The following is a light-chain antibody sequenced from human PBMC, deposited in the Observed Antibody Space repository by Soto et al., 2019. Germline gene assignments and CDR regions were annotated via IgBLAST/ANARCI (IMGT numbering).Light chain of an antibody. Sequence: QSALTQPRSVSGSPGQSVTISCTGTSSDVGAYRYVSWYQQHPGKAPKLMIYDVSKRPSGVPDRFSGSKSGNTAALTISGLQAEYEADYYCSYTMVFGGGTKLTVL. CDR2: DVS. CDR1: SSDVGAYRY. J-gene: IGLJ2*01. V-gene: IGLV2-11*01. CDR3: SYTMV.